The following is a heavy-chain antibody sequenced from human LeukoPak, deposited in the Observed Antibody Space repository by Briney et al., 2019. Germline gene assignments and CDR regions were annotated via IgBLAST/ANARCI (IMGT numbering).Heavy chain of an antibody. CDR2: INGDGSTT. V-gene: IGHV3-74*01. Sequence: PGGSLRLSCAASGFTFSSYWMHWVRQAPGKGLVWVSRINGDGSTTAYADSVKGRFTISRDNAKNTLYLQMNSLRAEDTAVYYCARDQYLDYWGQGTLVTVSS. J-gene: IGHJ4*02. CDR1: GFTFSSYW. CDR3: ARDQYLDY.